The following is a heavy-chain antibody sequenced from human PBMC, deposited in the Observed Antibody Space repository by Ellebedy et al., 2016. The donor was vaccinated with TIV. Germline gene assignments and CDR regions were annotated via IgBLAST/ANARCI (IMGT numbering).Heavy chain of an antibody. Sequence: GESLKISXAASGFTFSSYAMSWVRQAPGKGLEWVSAISGSGGSTYYADSVKGRFTISRDNSKNTLYLQMNGLRAEDTAVYYCARGVGIAARPRDYYYMDVWGKGTTVTVSS. CDR3: ARGVGIAARPRDYYYMDV. CDR1: GFTFSSYA. J-gene: IGHJ6*03. V-gene: IGHV3-23*01. CDR2: ISGSGGST. D-gene: IGHD6-6*01.